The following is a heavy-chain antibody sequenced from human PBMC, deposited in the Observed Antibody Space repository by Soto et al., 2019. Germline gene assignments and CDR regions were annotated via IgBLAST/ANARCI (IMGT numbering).Heavy chain of an antibody. D-gene: IGHD6-13*01. V-gene: IGHV3-9*01. CDR2: ISWNSGSI. CDR1: GFTFDDYA. Sequence: GGSLRLSCAASGFTFDDYAMHWVRQAPGKGLEWVSGISWNSGSIGYADSVKGRFTISRDNAKNSLYLQMNSLRAEDTALYYCAKGAAAGTRPYNWFDPWGQGTLVTVSS. CDR3: AKGAAAGTRPYNWFDP. J-gene: IGHJ5*02.